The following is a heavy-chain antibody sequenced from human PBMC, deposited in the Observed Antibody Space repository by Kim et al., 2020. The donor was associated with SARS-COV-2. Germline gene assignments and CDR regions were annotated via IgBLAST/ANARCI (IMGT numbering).Heavy chain of an antibody. CDR2: IIPIFGTA. D-gene: IGHD3-10*01. V-gene: IGHV1-69*13. CDR3: ARERQLLWFGEAGAFDF. Sequence: SVKVSCKASGGTFSSYAISWVRQAPGQGLEWMGGIIPIFGTANYAQKFQGRVTITADESPSTAYMELSSLRSEDTAVYYCARERQLLWFGEAGAFDFWGQGTMVTVTS. CDR1: GGTFSSYA. J-gene: IGHJ3*01.